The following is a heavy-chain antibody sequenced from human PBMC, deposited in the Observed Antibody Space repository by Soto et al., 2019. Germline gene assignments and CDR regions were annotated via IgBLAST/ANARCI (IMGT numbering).Heavy chain of an antibody. J-gene: IGHJ4*02. CDR3: ARGGGSTKVDY. D-gene: IGHD2-2*01. Sequence: QVQLQESGPGLVKPSQTLSLTCTVSGGSITSSGYYWSWIRQHPGEGLEWIGFTSNSGSTSYNPSLKRPVTISVDTSSNQFSLNLKSVTAAVTAVYYCARGGGSTKVDYWGQGTLVTVS. CDR2: TSNSGST. V-gene: IGHV4-31*01. CDR1: GGSITSSGYY.